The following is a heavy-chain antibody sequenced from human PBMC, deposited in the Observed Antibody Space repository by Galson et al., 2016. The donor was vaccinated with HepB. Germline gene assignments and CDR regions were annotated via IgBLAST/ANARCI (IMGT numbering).Heavy chain of an antibody. Sequence: SLRLSCAASGFTFRNFWMSWVRQDPGKGLEWVANIKQGGSQTYYVDSVKGRFTISRDDAKNSLYLQMNSLRAGDTAVYYCARLWFGETHFDYWGQGAVVTVSS. J-gene: IGHJ4*02. CDR2: IKQGGSQT. V-gene: IGHV3-7*01. CDR1: GFTFRNFW. D-gene: IGHD3-10*01. CDR3: ARLWFGETHFDY.